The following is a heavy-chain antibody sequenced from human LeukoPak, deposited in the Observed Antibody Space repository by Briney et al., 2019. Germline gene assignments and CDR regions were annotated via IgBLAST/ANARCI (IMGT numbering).Heavy chain of an antibody. V-gene: IGHV4-59*08. CDR3: ARRGPENWYFAL. CDR2: FFDSGIT. J-gene: IGHJ2*01. Sequence: SETLSLTCTVSGDSISGSSWSWLRQPPGKGLECIGYFFDSGITKYNPSLNSRVSISLDTPKNQVSLKLNSVTAADTAVYYCARRGPENWYFALWGRGTLVTVSS. CDR1: GDSISGSS.